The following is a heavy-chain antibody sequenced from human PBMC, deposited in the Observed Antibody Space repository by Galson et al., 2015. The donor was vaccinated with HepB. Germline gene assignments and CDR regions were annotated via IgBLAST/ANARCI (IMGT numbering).Heavy chain of an antibody. CDR1: GGSISSSSYY. J-gene: IGHJ2*01. D-gene: IGHD3-22*01. V-gene: IGHV4-39*01. CDR2: ISYSGST. CDR3: ARRTQYYDSNSYPLYWYFDL. Sequence: ETLSLTCTVSGGSISSSSYYWAWIRQPPGKGLEWIGSISYSGSTNYNPPLKSRVTISVDTSKNQFSLKLNSVTAADTAVYYCARRTQYYDSNSYPLYWYFDLWGRGTLVTVSS.